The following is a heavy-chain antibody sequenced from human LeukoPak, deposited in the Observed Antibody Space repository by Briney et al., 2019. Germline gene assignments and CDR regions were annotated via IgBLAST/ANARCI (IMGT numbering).Heavy chain of an antibody. V-gene: IGHV6-1*01. D-gene: IGHD2-2*02. Sequence: SQTLSLTCAISGDSVSSNSAAWNWIRQSPSRGLEWLGRTYYRSKWYNDYAVSVKSRITINPDTSKNQFSLQLNSVTPEDTAVYYCARDGIVVVPAAIIYYYYYGMDVWGQGTTVTVSS. J-gene: IGHJ6*02. CDR3: ARDGIVVVPAAIIYYYYYGMDV. CDR1: GDSVSSNSAA. CDR2: TYYRSKWYN.